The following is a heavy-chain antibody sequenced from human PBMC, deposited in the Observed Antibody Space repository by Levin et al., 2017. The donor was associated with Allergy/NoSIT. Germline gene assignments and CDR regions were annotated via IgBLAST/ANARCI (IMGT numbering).Heavy chain of an antibody. CDR2: IYYSGST. V-gene: IGHV4-39*07. Sequence: SETLSLTCTVSGGSISSSSYYWGWIRQPPGKGLEWIGSIYYSGSTYYNPSLKSRVTISVDTSKNQFSLKLSSVTAADTAVYYCAREKWVAAAGSFDYWGQGTLVTVSS. CDR3: AREKWVAAAGSFDY. D-gene: IGHD6-13*01. J-gene: IGHJ4*02. CDR1: GGSISSSSYY.